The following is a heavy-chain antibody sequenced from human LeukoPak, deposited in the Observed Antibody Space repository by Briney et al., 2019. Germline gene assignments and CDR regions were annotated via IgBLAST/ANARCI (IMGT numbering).Heavy chain of an antibody. CDR3: ARHSNYGDYDDAFDI. D-gene: IGHD4-17*01. CDR2: IYGNGST. Sequence: SETLSLTCTVSGDPISDYCWTWIRQPAGKGLEWIGRIYGNGSTNYNPSLKSRVTISVDTSKNQFSLKLSSVTAADTAVYYCARHSNYGDYDDAFDIWGQGTMVTVSS. J-gene: IGHJ3*02. CDR1: GDPISDYC. V-gene: IGHV4-4*07.